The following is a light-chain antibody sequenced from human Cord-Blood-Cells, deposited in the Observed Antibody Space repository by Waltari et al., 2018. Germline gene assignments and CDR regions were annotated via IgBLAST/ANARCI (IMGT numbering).Light chain of an antibody. J-gene: IGKJ5*01. CDR3: QQYNNWPPVT. Sequence: EIVMTQSPATLSVSPGARATLSCRASQSVSSNLAWYQQKPGQAPRLLIYGASTRATGIPARFSGSGSGTEFTLTISSRQSEDFAVYYCQQYNNWPPVTVGQGTRLEIK. V-gene: IGKV3-15*01. CDR2: GAS. CDR1: QSVSSN.